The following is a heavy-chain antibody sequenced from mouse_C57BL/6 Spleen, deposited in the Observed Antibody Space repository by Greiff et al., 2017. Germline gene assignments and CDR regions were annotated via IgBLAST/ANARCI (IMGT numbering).Heavy chain of an antibody. CDR3: ARYAYGYAMDY. Sequence: DVMLVESGGGLVQPGGSLSLSCAASGFTFTDYYMSWVRQPPGKALEWLGFIRNKANGYTTDYSASVKGRFTISRDNSQSILYLQMNALRAEDSATYYCARYAYGYAMDYWGQGTSVTVSS. J-gene: IGHJ4*01. V-gene: IGHV7-3*01. CDR2: IRNKANGYTT. CDR1: GFTFTDYY. D-gene: IGHD1-1*01.